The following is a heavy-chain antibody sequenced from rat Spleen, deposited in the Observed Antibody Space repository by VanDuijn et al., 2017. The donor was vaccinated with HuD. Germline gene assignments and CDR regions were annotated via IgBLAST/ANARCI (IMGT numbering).Heavy chain of an antibody. Sequence: EVQLVESGGGLVQPGSPLKLSCAASGFTFSSNWLNWIRQAPTKGLEWVASISTSGGSTYYRDSVKGRFTVSRDNAKSTLYLQMNSLRSEDTATYYCTRPTLTTVATLGYWGQGVMVTVSS. D-gene: IGHD1-8*01. J-gene: IGHJ2*01. V-gene: IGHV5-25*01. CDR1: GFTFSSNW. CDR3: TRPTLTTVATLGY. CDR2: ISTSGGST.